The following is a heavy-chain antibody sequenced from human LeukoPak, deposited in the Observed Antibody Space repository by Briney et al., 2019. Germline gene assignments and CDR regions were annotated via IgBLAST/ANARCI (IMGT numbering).Heavy chain of an antibody. D-gene: IGHD3-22*01. Sequence: GGSLGLSCAASGFTFSSYSMNWVRQAPGKGLEWVSAITRSSSYIYYADSVKGRFTISRDNAKNSLYLQMNSLRAEDTAVYYCARGDYYNWFDPWGQGTLVTVSS. CDR3: ARGDYYNWFDP. CDR2: ITRSSSYI. CDR1: GFTFSSYS. J-gene: IGHJ5*02. V-gene: IGHV3-21*01.